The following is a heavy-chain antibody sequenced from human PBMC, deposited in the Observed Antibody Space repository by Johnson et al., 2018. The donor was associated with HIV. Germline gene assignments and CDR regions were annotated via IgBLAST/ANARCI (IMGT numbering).Heavy chain of an antibody. Sequence: QVQLVESGGGVVQPGRSLRLSCAASEFSFSTYAMHWVRQAPGKGLEWVADIWYDGSNKNYADSVKGRFTISRDNSKNAMSLQMNSLRAEDTAVYYCARDYNGAFDVWGQGTLVTVSS. V-gene: IGHV3-33*03. J-gene: IGHJ3*01. CDR1: EFSFSTYA. CDR3: ARDYNGAFDV. CDR2: IWYDGSNK. D-gene: IGHD4-11*01.